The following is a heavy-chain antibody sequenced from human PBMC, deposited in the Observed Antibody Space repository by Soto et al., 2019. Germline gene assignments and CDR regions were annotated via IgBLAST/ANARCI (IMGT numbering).Heavy chain of an antibody. CDR1: GASINNNDYY. D-gene: IGHD3-22*01. V-gene: IGHV4-30-4*01. CDR3: ARMSYFYDKWYFDL. Sequence: PSETLSLTCTVSGASINNNDYYWSWIRQTPGKGLEWIGYVYYSGSTDYIPSLKSRLSMSIDKSQNQFTLKLNSVNAADTATYYCARMSYFYDKWYFDLWGRGTLVTVSS. CDR2: VYYSGST. J-gene: IGHJ2*01.